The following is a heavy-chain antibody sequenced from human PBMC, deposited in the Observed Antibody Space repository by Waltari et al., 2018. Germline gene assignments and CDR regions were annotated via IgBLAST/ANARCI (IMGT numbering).Heavy chain of an antibody. CDR1: GGSISSYY. CDR2: IYTSGST. Sequence: QVQLQESGPGLVKPSETLSLTCTVSGGSISSYYWSWIRQPAGKGLEWIGRIYTSGSTNDNPSLKSRVTMSVDTSKNQFSLKLSSVTAADTAVYYWANLQGEGDWGGEYAFDIWGQGTMVTVSS. J-gene: IGHJ3*02. CDR3: ANLQGEGDWGGEYAFDI. V-gene: IGHV4-4*07. D-gene: IGHD2-21*02.